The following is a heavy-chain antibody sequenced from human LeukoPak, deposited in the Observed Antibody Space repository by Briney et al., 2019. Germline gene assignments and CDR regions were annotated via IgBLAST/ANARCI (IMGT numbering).Heavy chain of an antibody. D-gene: IGHD6-13*01. V-gene: IGHV3-11*01. CDR3: ARDTYSISWYAVDFDY. CDR1: GFTFSDYY. J-gene: IGHJ4*02. CDR2: ISSSGSTI. Sequence: GGSLRLSCAASGFTFSDYYMSWIRQAPGKGLEWVSYISSSGSTIYYADSVKGRFTISRDNAKNSLYLQMNILRAEDTAVYYCARDTYSISWYAVDFDYWGQGTLVTVSS.